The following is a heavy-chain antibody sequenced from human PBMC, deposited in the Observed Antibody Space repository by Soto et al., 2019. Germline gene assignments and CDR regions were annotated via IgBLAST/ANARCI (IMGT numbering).Heavy chain of an antibody. Sequence: LRLSCAASGFTFSSYGMHWVRQAPGKGLEWVAVISYDGSNKYYADSVKGRFTISRDNSKNTLYLQMNSLRAEDTAVYYCAKDPGFSSGPFYYYGMDVWGQGTTVTVSS. CDR1: GFTFSSYG. CDR3: AKDPGFSSGPFYYYGMDV. D-gene: IGHD3-22*01. CDR2: ISYDGSNK. V-gene: IGHV3-30*18. J-gene: IGHJ6*02.